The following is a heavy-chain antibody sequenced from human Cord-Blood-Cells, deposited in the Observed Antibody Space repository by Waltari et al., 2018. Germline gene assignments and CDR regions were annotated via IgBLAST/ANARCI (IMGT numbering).Heavy chain of an antibody. CDR2: INHSGST. V-gene: IGHV4-34*01. D-gene: IGHD3-3*01. J-gene: IGHJ3*02. CDR1: GGSFSGYY. CDR3: ARVFTYYDFWSGYYHAFDI. Sequence: QVQLQQWGAGLLKPSETLSLTCAVYGGSFSGYYWSWNRHPPGRGLEWIGEINHSGSTNYNPSLKSRVTISVDTSKNQFSLKLSSVTAADTAVYYCARVFTYYDFWSGYYHAFDIWGQGTMVTVSS.